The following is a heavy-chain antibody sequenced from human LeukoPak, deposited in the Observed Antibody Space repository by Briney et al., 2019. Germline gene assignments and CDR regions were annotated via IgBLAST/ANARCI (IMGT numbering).Heavy chain of an antibody. J-gene: IGHJ4*02. CDR1: GYTFTSYG. D-gene: IGHD3-22*01. Sequence: ASVKVSCKASGYTFTSYGISWVRQAPGQGLEWMGWISAYNGNTNYAQKLLGRVTMTTDTSTSTAYMELRSLRSDDTAVYYCARSLYYDSSGYYGYWGQGTLVTVSS. CDR2: ISAYNGNT. CDR3: ARSLYYDSSGYYGY. V-gene: IGHV1-18*01.